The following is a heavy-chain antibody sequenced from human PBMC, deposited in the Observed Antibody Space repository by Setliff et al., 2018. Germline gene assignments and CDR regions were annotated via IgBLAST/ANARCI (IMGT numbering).Heavy chain of an antibody. Sequence: GGSLRLSCAASGFTLSSYWMSWVRQAPGKGLEWVANIKQDGSEKYYVDSVKGRFTISRDNAKNSLYLQMNSLRAEDTAVYYCAREDEADYYYYYGMDVWGQGTTVTVSS. V-gene: IGHV3-7*01. CDR1: GFTLSSYW. CDR2: IKQDGSEK. D-gene: IGHD6-13*01. CDR3: AREDEADYYYYYGMDV. J-gene: IGHJ6*02.